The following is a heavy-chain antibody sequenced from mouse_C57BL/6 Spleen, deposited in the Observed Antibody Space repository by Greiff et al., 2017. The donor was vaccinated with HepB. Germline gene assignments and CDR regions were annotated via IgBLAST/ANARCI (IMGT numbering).Heavy chain of an antibody. CDR1: GYTFTSYW. CDR2: IYPGSGST. Sequence: VQLQQPGAELVKPGASVKMSCKASGYTFTSYWINWVKQRPGQGLEWIGDIYPGSGSTNYNEKFKSKATLTVDKSSSTAYMQLSSLTSEDSAVYYCARRGLGYYSSSCAYWGQGTLVTVSS. J-gene: IGHJ3*01. CDR3: ARRGLGYYSSSCAY. V-gene: IGHV1-55*01. D-gene: IGHD2-5*01.